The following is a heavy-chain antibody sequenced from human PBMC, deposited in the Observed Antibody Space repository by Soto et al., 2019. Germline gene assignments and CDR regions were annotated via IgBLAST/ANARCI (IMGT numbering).Heavy chain of an antibody. CDR1: GGTFSSYA. J-gene: IGHJ4*02. V-gene: IGHV1-69*06. D-gene: IGHD3-16*02. CDR3: ARGRVRYDYVWGSYRFDY. Sequence: ASVKVSCKASGGTFSSYAISWVRQAPGQGLEWMGGIIPIFGTANYAQKFQGRVTITADKSMSTAYMELSSLRSEDTAVYYCARGRVRYDYVWGSYRFDYWGQGTLVTVSS. CDR2: IIPIFGTA.